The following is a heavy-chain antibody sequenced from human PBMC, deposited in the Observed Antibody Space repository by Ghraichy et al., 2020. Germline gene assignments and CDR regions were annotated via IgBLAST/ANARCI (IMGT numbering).Heavy chain of an antibody. Sequence: ASVKVSCKASGYTFTSYAMHWVRQAPGQRLEWMGWINAGNGNTKYSQKFQGRVTITRDTSASTAYMELSSLRSEDTAVYYCARGRAWYSSSWYPSLYYWGQGTLVTVSS. D-gene: IGHD6-13*01. CDR2: INAGNGNT. CDR3: ARGRAWYSSSWYPSLYY. CDR1: GYTFTSYA. V-gene: IGHV1-3*01. J-gene: IGHJ4*02.